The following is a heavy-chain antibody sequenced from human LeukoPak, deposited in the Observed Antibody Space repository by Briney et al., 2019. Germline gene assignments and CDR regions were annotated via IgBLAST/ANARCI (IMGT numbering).Heavy chain of an antibody. J-gene: IGHJ3*02. CDR1: GFTFSSYS. CDR3: ARDYYDSSGDAFDI. Sequence: PGGSLRLSCAASGFTFSSYSMNWVRQAPGKGLEWVSYISSSSSTIYYADSVKGLFTISRDNAKNPLYLQMNSLRAEDTAVYYCARDYYDSSGDAFDIWGQGTMVTVSS. V-gene: IGHV3-48*01. CDR2: ISSSSSTI. D-gene: IGHD3-22*01.